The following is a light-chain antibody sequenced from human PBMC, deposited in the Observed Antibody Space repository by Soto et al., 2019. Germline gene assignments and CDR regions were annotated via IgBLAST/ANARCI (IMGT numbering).Light chain of an antibody. CDR3: CSYAGSYTFV. CDR2: EVS. CDR1: SSDVGGYNY. Sequence: QSVLTQPASVSGSPGQSITISCTGTSSDVGGYNYDSWCQQHPGKAPKLMIYEVSSRPSGVPNRFSGSKSGNTASLTISGLQAEDEADYHCCSYAGSYTFVFGGGTKLTVL. V-gene: IGLV2-14*01. J-gene: IGLJ2*01.